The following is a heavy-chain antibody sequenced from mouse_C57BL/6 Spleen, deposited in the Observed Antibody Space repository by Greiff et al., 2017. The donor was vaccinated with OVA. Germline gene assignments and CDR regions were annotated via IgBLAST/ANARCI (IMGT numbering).Heavy chain of an antibody. Sequence: QVQLQQPGAELVRPGTSVKLSCKASGYTFTSYWMHWVKQRPGQGLEWIGVIDPSDSYTNSNQKFKGKATLTADTASSTAYMQLSSLSSEDSAVYYGAREGRLRREFAYWGQGTLVTVSA. J-gene: IGHJ3*01. D-gene: IGHD2-4*01. CDR1: GYTFTSYW. V-gene: IGHV1-59*01. CDR3: AREGRLRREFAY. CDR2: IDPSDSYT.